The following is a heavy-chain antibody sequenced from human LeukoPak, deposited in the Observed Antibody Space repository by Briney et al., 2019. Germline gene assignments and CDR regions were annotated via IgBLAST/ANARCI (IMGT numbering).Heavy chain of an antibody. CDR3: ARRGVYPSRDGYHKTIYYYYGMDV. D-gene: IGHD5-24*01. J-gene: IGHJ6*02. CDR2: IYYSGST. Sequence: SETLSLTCTVSGGSISSYYWSWIRQPPGKGLEWIGYIYYSGSTNYNPSLKSRVTISVDTSKNQFSLKLSSVTAADTAVYYCARRGVYPSRDGYHKTIYYYYGMDVWGQGTTVTVSS. V-gene: IGHV4-59*08. CDR1: GGSISSYY.